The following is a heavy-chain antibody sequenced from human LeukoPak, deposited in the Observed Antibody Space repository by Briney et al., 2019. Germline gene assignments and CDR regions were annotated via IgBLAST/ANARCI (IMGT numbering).Heavy chain of an antibody. V-gene: IGHV4-38-2*02. J-gene: IGHJ6*03. CDR3: ARGLWFGELNYYMDV. D-gene: IGHD3-10*01. CDR2: INHSGST. Sequence: SETLSLTCTVSGYSISSDYYWSWIRQPPGKGLEWIGEINHSGSTNYNPSLKSRVTISVDTSKNHFSLKLTSVTAADTAVYYCARGLWFGELNYYMDVWDKGTTVTVSS. CDR1: GYSISSDYY.